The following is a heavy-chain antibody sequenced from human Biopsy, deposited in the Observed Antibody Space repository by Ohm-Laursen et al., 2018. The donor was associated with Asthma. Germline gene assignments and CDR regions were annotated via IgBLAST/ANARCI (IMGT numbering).Heavy chain of an antibody. CDR1: GGSISSYY. Sequence: SETLSLTCTVSGGSISSYYWSWIRQPPGKGMEWIGSMYHSGSPYYHPSLKSRATISVDTSKNQLSLKMSSVTAADTAVYFCVRHQYSSSWSTFDYWGQGVLVTVSS. CDR3: VRHQYSSSWSTFDY. D-gene: IGHD3-22*01. CDR2: MYHSGSP. J-gene: IGHJ4*02. V-gene: IGHV4-39*01.